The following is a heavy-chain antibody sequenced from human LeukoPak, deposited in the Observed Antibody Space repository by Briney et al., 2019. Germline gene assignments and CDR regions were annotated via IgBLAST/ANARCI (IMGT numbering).Heavy chain of an antibody. CDR3: AREGRYSGYPAPDY. CDR1: GFTFSSYW. D-gene: IGHD5-12*01. CDR2: INSDGSST. Sequence: PGGSLRLSCAASGFTFSSYWMHWVRQVPGKGLVWVSRINSDGSSTSYADSVKGRVTISRDNAKNTLYLQMNSLRAEDTAVYYCAREGRYSGYPAPDYWGQETLVTVSS. J-gene: IGHJ4*02. V-gene: IGHV3-74*01.